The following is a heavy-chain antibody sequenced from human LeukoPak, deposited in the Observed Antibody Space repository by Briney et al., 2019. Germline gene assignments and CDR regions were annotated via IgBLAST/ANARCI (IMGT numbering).Heavy chain of an antibody. CDR3: ARLASGSYGPLTPFDY. Sequence: SETLSLTCTVSGGSISSYYWSWIRQPPGKRLGWIGDIYYSGSTNYNPSLKSRVTISVDTSKNQFSLRLSSVTAADTAVYYSARLASGSYGPLTPFDYWGQGTLVTVSS. CDR2: IYYSGST. CDR1: GGSISSYY. J-gene: IGHJ4*02. V-gene: IGHV4-59*08. D-gene: IGHD1-26*01.